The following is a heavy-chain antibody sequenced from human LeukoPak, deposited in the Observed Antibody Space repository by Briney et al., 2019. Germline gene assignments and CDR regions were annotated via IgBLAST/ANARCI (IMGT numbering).Heavy chain of an antibody. V-gene: IGHV4-39*02. CDR1: GGSISNSSHY. CDR3: AGYLYCHGDTSCSSISPWTDY. CDR2: FSYIGST. Sequence: SETLSLTCSVSGGSISNSSHYWVWIRQPPGKRLEWIGSFSYIGSTFYNPSLKSRVTISLDTSKNHFSLNLRPLSAADTAVYYCAGYLYCHGDTSCSSISPWTDYWGQGTLVTVSS. D-gene: IGHD2-21*01. J-gene: IGHJ4*02.